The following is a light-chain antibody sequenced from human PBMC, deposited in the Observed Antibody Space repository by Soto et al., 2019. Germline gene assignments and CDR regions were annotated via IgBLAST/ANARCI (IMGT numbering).Light chain of an antibody. CDR2: GGS. CDR3: QQYNTWPRT. CDR1: PSVSRD. V-gene: IGKV3D-15*01. J-gene: IGKJ1*01. Sequence: EIVLTQSPGTLSLSPGETATLSCRASPSVSRDFLVWYQHKRGQPPRLLLYGGSIRATGTPARFSASGSGTEFSLTIISLQSEDFAIYYCQQYNTWPRTFGQGTKVDI.